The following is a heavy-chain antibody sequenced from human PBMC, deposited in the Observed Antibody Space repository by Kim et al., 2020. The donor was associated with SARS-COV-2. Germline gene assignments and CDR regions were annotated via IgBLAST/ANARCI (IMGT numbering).Heavy chain of an antibody. D-gene: IGHD3-16*01. J-gene: IGHJ3*02. CDR2: VGRGGGDT. Sequence: GGSLRLSCTASGFTFSSFTMSWVRQAPGKGLEWVSCVGRGGGDTYYADSVRGRFTISRDNSMNVLYLQLNSLRADDTATYYCAKEEYFYYARAFDMWGQGTIVTVSS. V-gene: IGHV3-23*01. CDR3: AKEEYFYYARAFDM. CDR1: GFTFSSFT.